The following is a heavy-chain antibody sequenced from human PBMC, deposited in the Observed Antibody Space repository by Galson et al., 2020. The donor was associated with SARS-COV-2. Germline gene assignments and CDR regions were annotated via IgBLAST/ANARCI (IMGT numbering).Heavy chain of an antibody. CDR1: GGSISSYY. V-gene: IGHV4-59*01. CDR3: ARGDMGSYGNGRHFYWYFDL. J-gene: IGHJ2*01. D-gene: IGHD5-18*01. Sequence: SETLSLTCTVSGGSISSYYWSWIRQPPGKGLEWVGYIYYSVSTNYNPSLKSRVTISVDTSKNQFSLKLRSVTAADTAVYYCARGDMGSYGNGRHFYWYFDLWGRGTLVTVSS. CDR2: IYYSVST.